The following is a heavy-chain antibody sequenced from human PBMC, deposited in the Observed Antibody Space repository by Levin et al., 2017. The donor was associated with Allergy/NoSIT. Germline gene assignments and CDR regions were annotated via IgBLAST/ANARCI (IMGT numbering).Heavy chain of an antibody. CDR1: GFTFSSYW. Sequence: PGGSLRLSCAASGFTFSSYWMHWVRQAPGKGLVWVSRIKNDGSSTNYGDPVKGRFTISRDNAKNTVYLQMNSLRAEDTAVYYCARDRNFKGSSTTCYVAFDIWGQGPMVTVSS. J-gene: IGHJ3*02. V-gene: IGHV3-74*01. D-gene: IGHD2-2*01. CDR3: ARDRNFKGSSTTCYVAFDI. CDR2: IKNDGSST.